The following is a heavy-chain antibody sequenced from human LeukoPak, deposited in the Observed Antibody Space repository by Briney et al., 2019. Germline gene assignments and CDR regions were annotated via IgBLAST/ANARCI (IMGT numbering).Heavy chain of an antibody. Sequence: ASVTVSCKVSGYTLTELSMHWVRQAPGKGLEWMGGFDPEDGETIYAQKFQGRVTMTEDTSTDTAYMELSSLRSEDTAVYYCALEKTYYYDSSGYYPHQFDYWGQGTLVTVSS. CDR3: ALEKTYYYDSSGYYPHQFDY. CDR1: GYTLTELS. D-gene: IGHD3-22*01. CDR2: FDPEDGET. J-gene: IGHJ4*02. V-gene: IGHV1-24*01.